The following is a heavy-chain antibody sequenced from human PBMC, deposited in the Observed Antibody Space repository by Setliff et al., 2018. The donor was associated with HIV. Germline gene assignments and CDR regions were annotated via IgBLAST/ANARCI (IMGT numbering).Heavy chain of an antibody. Sequence: ETLSLTCTVSGGSISGYYWNWIRQPPGKGLEWIGYIYSSGSTNYNPSLKSRVTISLDTSKNQFSLQLMSVTAADTAVYYCVRVIAVAAHAFDIWGQGTMVTVSS. CDR2: IYSSGST. CDR3: VRVIAVAAHAFDI. CDR1: GGSISGYY. V-gene: IGHV4-59*08. J-gene: IGHJ3*02. D-gene: IGHD6-19*01.